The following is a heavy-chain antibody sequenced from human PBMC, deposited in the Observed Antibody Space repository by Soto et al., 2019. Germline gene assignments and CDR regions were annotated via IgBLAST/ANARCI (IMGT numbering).Heavy chain of an antibody. Sequence: GVSLRLSWAASGFTVSNTFMSWVRQAPGKGLEWVSVIYTGGYTNYAVSVKGRFTISRDNSKNTLYLQMNNLRAEDTAMYFCARYPSYTSGLDRWGQGTLVTVSS. CDR1: GFTVSNTF. J-gene: IGHJ5*02. D-gene: IGHD6-19*01. V-gene: IGHV3-53*01. CDR3: ARYPSYTSGLDR. CDR2: IYTGGYT.